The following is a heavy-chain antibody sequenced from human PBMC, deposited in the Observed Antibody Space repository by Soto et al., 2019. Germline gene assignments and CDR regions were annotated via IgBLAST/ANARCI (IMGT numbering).Heavy chain of an antibody. D-gene: IGHD6-13*01. CDR1: GYSFTSYW. V-gene: IGHV5-51*01. CDR3: ARHVVAALRWDAFDI. CDR2: IYPGDSDT. Sequence: PGESLKISCKGSGYSFTSYWIGWVRQMPGKGLEWMGIIYPGDSDTRYSPSFQGQVTISADKSISTAYLQWSSLKASDTAMYYCARHVVAALRWDAFDIRGQGTMVTVSS. J-gene: IGHJ3*02.